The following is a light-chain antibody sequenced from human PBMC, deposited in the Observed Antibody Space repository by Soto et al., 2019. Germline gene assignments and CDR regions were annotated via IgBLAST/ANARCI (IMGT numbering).Light chain of an antibody. CDR2: KAS. Sequence: IQVTQSPSTLSGNVGDRVTITCRASQTISSWLAWYQQKPGKAPKLLIYKASTLGSGVPSRFSGSGSGTDFTLTISSLQPEDFATYYCQQSYSTPPITSGHGTRPEIK. J-gene: IGKJ5*01. V-gene: IGKV1-5*03. CDR1: QTISSW. CDR3: QQSYSTPPIT.